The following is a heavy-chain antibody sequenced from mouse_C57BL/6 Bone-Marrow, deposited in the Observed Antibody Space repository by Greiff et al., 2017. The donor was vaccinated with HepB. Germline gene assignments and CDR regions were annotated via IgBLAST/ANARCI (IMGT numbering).Heavy chain of an antibody. CDR2: INPNNGGT. J-gene: IGHJ2*01. CDR3: ARHPYDGYYVGNFDY. Sequence: EVQLQESGPELVKPGASVKIPCKASGYTFTDYNMDWVKQSHGKSLEWIGDINPNNGGTIYNQKFKGKATLTVDKSSSTAYMELRSLTSEDTAVYYCARHPYDGYYVGNFDYWGQGTTLTVSS. V-gene: IGHV1-18*01. CDR1: GYTFTDYN. D-gene: IGHD2-3*01.